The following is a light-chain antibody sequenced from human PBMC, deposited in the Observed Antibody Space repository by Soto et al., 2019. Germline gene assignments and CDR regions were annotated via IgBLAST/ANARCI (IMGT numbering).Light chain of an antibody. J-gene: IGLJ1*01. V-gene: IGLV2-14*03. CDR1: SSDVGGYNY. CDR2: DVS. CDR3: TSYTGSGIDTDV. Sequence: QSVLTQPASVSGSPGQSITISCTGTSSDVGGYNYVSWYQQHSGKAPKLMIYDVSNRPSGISNRFSGSKSGDTASLTISGLQAEDEADYYCTSYTGSGIDTDVFGTGTKLTVL.